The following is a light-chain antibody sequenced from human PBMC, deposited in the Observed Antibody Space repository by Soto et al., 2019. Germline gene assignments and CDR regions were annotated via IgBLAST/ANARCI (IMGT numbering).Light chain of an antibody. CDR3: SSYTSSSTLGV. V-gene: IGLV2-14*01. J-gene: IGLJ2*01. Sequence: QSALTQPASVSGSPGQSITISCTGTSSDVGGYNYVSWYQQHPGKAPKLMIYDVSNRLSGVSNRFSGSKSGNTASLTISGLQADDEADYYCSSYTSSSTLGVFGGGTKLTV. CDR1: SSDVGGYNY. CDR2: DVS.